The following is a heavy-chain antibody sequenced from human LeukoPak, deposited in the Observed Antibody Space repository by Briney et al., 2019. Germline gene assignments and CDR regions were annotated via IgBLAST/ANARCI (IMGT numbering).Heavy chain of an antibody. D-gene: IGHD2-21*02. V-gene: IGHV3-30*04. CDR2: ISFDGSNK. CDR3: ARPRVVTARNDGFDI. CDR1: GFTFSSYF. J-gene: IGHJ3*02. Sequence: PGGSLRLSCAAPGFTFSSYFLHWVRQAPGKGLEWVAVISFDGSNKYYVDSVKGRFTISRDNSKSTLFLQMNSLRAEDTAVYFCARPRVVTARNDGFDIWGQGTMVTVSS.